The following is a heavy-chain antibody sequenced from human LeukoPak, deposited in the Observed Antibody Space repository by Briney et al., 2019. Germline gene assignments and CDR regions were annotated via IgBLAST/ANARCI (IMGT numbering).Heavy chain of an antibody. J-gene: IGHJ5*02. Sequence: SETLSLTCTVSGGSISSGSYYWSWVRQPAGTGVEWIGRIYTSGSTYYNPSLKSRVTISLDTSKNQCPLKLSSVTAADTAVYYCAREERFSYNWFDPWGQGTLVTVSS. CDR1: GGSISSGSYY. D-gene: IGHD3-3*01. CDR3: AREERFSYNWFDP. V-gene: IGHV4-61*02. CDR2: IYTSGST.